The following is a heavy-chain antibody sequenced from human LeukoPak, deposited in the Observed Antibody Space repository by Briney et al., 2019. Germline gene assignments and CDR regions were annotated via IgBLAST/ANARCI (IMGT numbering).Heavy chain of an antibody. CDR2: ISSSSSYI. CDR3: AREKQYYYDSGGYPNCYDY. Sequence: GGSLRLSCAASGFTFSSYSMNWVRQAPGKGLEWVSSISSSSSYIYYADSVKGRFTISRGNAKNSLYLQMNSLRAEDTAVYYCAREKQYYYDSGGYPNCYDYWGQGTLVTVSS. V-gene: IGHV3-21*01. D-gene: IGHD3-22*01. CDR1: GFTFSSYS. J-gene: IGHJ4*02.